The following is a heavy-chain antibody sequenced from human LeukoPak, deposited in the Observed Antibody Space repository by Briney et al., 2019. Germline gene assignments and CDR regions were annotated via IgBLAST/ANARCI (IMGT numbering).Heavy chain of an antibody. V-gene: IGHV1-18*01. CDR3: ARVGIYDSSGFHFDY. CDR1: GYTFGNYG. D-gene: IGHD3-22*01. Sequence: ASVKVSCKASGYTFGNYGITWVRQAPGQGLEWVGWINAYNGHTNYAQKIQGRVTMTTDISTGTAYMQLNSLRPDDTAVYYCARVGIYDSSGFHFDYWGRGTLVTVSS. CDR2: INAYNGHT. J-gene: IGHJ4*01.